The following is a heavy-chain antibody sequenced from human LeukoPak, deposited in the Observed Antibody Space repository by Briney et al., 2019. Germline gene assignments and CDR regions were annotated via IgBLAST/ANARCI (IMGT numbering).Heavy chain of an antibody. CDR2: ISSDSNYI. D-gene: IGHD2-15*01. CDR1: GFTFSSYS. J-gene: IGHJ3*02. Sequence: PGGSLRLSCAASGFTFSSYSMNWVRQAPGKGLEWVSSISSDSNYIFYADSVKGRFTISRDAAKNSLYLQMDSLRVEDTAVYYCARVYVVVVPSHAFDIWGQGTMVTVSS. CDR3: ARVYVVVVPSHAFDI. V-gene: IGHV3-21*04.